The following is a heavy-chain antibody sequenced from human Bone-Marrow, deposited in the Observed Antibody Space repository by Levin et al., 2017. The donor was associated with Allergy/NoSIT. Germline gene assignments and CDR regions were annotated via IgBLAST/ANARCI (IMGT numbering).Heavy chain of an antibody. CDR1: GGSISSYY. J-gene: IGHJ6*03. CDR3: ARGFLGAGASQGDYYDYYMDG. CDR2: IYYSGST. Sequence: TSETLSLTCTVSGGSISSYYWSWIRQPPGKGLEWIGYIYYSGSTNYNPSLKSRVTISVDTSKNQFSLKLSSVTAADTAVYYCARGFLGAGASQGDYYDYYMDGWGKGTTVTVSS. D-gene: IGHD6-19*01. V-gene: IGHV4-59*01.